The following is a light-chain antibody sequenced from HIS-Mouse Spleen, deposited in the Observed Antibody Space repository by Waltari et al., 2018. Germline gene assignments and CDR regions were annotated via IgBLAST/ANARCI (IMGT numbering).Light chain of an antibody. J-gene: IGLJ3*02. CDR3: YSTDSSGNHRRV. Sequence: SYELTQPPSVSVSPGQTARITCSGDALPKKYACLSQQKSGQAPVLVIYEDSKRPSRIPERFSGSSSGTMATLTISGAQVEDEADYYCYSTDSSGNHRRVFGGGTKLTVL. CDR2: EDS. V-gene: IGLV3-10*01. CDR1: ALPKKY.